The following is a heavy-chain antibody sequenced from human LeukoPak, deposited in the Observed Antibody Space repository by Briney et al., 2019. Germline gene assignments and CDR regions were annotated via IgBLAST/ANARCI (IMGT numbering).Heavy chain of an antibody. CDR3: ARAEGYCSGGSCYNWFDP. Sequence: GEPLKISCKGSGYSFTSYWIGWVRQMPGKGLEWMGIIYPGDSDTRYSPSFQGQVTISADKSISTAYLQWSSLKASDTAMYYCARAEGYCSGGSCYNWFDPWGQGTLVTVSS. CDR1: GYSFTSYW. J-gene: IGHJ5*02. D-gene: IGHD2-15*01. CDR2: IYPGDSDT. V-gene: IGHV5-51*01.